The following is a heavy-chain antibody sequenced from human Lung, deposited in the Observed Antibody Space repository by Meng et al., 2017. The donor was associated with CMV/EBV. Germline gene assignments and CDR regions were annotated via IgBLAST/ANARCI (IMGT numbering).Heavy chain of an antibody. Sequence: ETLSLXCAASGFNFSTYSMNWVRQAPGKGLEWVSYITSSSSYIYYGDSVRGRFTISRDNAKNSLYLQMNSLRAEDTAVYYCAIYCSATTCPPGHDAFDMWGQGTMVTVSS. J-gene: IGHJ3*02. CDR3: AIYCSATTCPPGHDAFDM. CDR2: ITSSSSYI. V-gene: IGHV3-21*01. CDR1: GFNFSTYS. D-gene: IGHD2-2*01.